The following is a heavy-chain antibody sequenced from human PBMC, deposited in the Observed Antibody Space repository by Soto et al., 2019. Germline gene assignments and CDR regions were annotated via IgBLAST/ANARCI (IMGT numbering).Heavy chain of an antibody. CDR2: ISWNGKEI. CDR3: VKDSSWEPRILDF. D-gene: IGHD1-26*01. CDR1: GFKFDDYA. V-gene: IGHV3-9*01. Sequence: VELVESGGGLEQPGRSLRLSCAGSGFKFDDYALHWVRQVPRKGLEWVSGISWNGKEIGYADSVKGRFIVSRDNTKNSVYLKLNSLTVEDTALYFCVKDSSWEPRILDFWGQGTRVTVSS. J-gene: IGHJ3*01.